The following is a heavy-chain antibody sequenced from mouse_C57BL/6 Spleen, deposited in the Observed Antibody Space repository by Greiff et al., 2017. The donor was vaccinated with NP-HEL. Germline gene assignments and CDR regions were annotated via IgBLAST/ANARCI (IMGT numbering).Heavy chain of an antibody. V-gene: IGHV5-17*01. CDR1: GFTFSDYG. Sequence: EVHLVESGGGLVKPGGSLKLSCAASGFTFSDYGMHWVRQAPEKGLEWVAYISSGSSTIYYVDTVKGRFTISRDNAKNTLFLQMTSLRSEDTAMYYCANIDFDYWGQGTTLTVSS. CDR2: ISSGSSTI. J-gene: IGHJ2*01. CDR3: ANIDFDY.